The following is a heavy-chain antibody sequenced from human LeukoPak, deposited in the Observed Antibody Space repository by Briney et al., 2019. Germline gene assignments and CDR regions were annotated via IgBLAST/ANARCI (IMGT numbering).Heavy chain of an antibody. CDR3: ARDRGKAAADI. D-gene: IGHD6-25*01. J-gene: IGHJ3*02. Sequence: ASVKVSCKASGYTFTGYYMHWVRQAPGQGLEWMGWINPKNGGTYYAQNFQGRVTMTRDTSIITAYMELSSLRSDDTAVYYCARDRGKAAADIWGQGTMVTVSS. CDR2: INPKNGGT. CDR1: GYTFTGYY. V-gene: IGHV1-2*02.